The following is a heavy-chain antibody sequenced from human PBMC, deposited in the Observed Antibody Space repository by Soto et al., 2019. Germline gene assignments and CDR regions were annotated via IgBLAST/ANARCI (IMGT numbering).Heavy chain of an antibody. CDR3: GRPMMVVVNNKFSPSYFDF. V-gene: IGHV5-51*01. D-gene: IGHD3-22*01. CDR2: IYPGDSDT. J-gene: IGHJ4*03. CDR1: GYSFTSYW. Sequence: GESLKISCQGSGYSFTSYWIAWVRQMPGKGLEWMGIIYPGDSDTRYSPSFQGQVTISADKSSTTAYLQWSSLKASDTAMYYCGRPMMVVVNNKFSPSYFDFGGRGALVTVTS.